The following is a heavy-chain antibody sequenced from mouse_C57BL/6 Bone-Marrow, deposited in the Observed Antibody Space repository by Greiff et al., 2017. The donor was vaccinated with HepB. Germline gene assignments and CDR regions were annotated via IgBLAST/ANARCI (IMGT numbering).Heavy chain of an antibody. CDR1: GFTFSDFY. J-gene: IGHJ3*01. V-gene: IGHV7-1*01. Sequence: EVQLMESGGGLVQSGRSLRLSCATSGFTFSDFYMEWVRQAPGKGLEWIAASRNKANDYTTEYSASVKGRFIVSRDTSQSILYLQMNALRAEDTAIYYCARRYGSSPFGYWGQGTLVTVSA. CDR3: ARRYGSSPFGY. D-gene: IGHD1-1*01. CDR2: SRNKANDYTT.